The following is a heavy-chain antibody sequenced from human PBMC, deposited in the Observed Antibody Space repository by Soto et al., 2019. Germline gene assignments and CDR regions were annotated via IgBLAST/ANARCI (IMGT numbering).Heavy chain of an antibody. CDR1: GFTFSSYW. J-gene: IGHJ6*02. D-gene: IGHD4-4*01. CDR2: INRDGSDK. Sequence: EVQLVESGGDLVQPGGSLRLSCAASGFTFSSYWMTWVRQAPGKGLEWVANINRDGSDKYSVDSLRGRFTISRDNAKNSLYLQMNSLRAEDTAVYYCARAVTVVSGMDVWGQGTTVTVSS. CDR3: ARAVTVVSGMDV. V-gene: IGHV3-7*01.